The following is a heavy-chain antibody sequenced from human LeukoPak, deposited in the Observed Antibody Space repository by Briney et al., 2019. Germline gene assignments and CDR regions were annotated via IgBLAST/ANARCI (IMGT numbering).Heavy chain of an antibody. CDR3: ARDPNAPYYDFWSGYYGGDFDY. CDR1: GYTFTGYY. CDR2: INPNSGGT. V-gene: IGHV1-2*02. J-gene: IGHJ4*02. Sequence: ASVKVSCKASGYTFTGYYMHWVRQAPGQGLEWMGWINPNSGGTNYAQKFQGRVTMTRDTSISTAYMELSRLRSDDTAVYYCARDPNAPYYDFWSGYYGGDFDYWGQGTLVTVSS. D-gene: IGHD3-3*01.